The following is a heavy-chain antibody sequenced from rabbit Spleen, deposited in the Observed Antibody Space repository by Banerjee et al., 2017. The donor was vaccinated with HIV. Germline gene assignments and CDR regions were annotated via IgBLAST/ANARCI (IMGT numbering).Heavy chain of an antibody. D-gene: IGHD1-1*01. J-gene: IGHJ4*01. CDR3: ARDSGSGHYIDVLFSL. V-gene: IGHV1S7*01. CDR1: GIDFTNYY. CDR2: IYAAKGST. Sequence: QLTETGGGLVQPGGSLTLSCKASGIDFTNYYISWVRQAPGKGLEWIGIIYAAKGSTDYASWVNGRFTISSDNAQSTVDLKMTSLTAADTATYFCARDSGSGHYIDVLFSLWGPGTLVTVS.